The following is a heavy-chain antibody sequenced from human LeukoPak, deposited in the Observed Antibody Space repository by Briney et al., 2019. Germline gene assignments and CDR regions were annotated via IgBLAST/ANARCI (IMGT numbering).Heavy chain of an antibody. CDR1: GFTFSNYW. D-gene: IGHD5-18*01. CDR3: VSSTYSYGSFGF. J-gene: IGHJ4*02. Sequence: GGSLRLSCVASGFTFSNYWMHWVRQAPGKGLVWVSRINGNGGSTSYADSVKGRFTISRDNAKSTLYLQMNRLRAEDTAGYYCVSSTYSYGSFGFWGPGTVVTVSS. V-gene: IGHV3-74*01. CDR2: INGNGGST.